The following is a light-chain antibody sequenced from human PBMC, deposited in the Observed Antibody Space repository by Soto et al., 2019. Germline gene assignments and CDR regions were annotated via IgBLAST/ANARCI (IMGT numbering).Light chain of an antibody. J-gene: IGLJ2*01. Sequence: QSALTQPPSASGARGQSVTISCTGTSSDVGGYKYVSWYQQSPGKAPKLMIYEVNKRPSGVPDRFSGSKSGNTASLTVSGLQVEDEADYYCCSGAGGYSYVVFGGGTKLTVL. CDR3: CSGAGGYSYVV. CDR1: SSDVGGYKY. V-gene: IGLV2-8*01. CDR2: EVN.